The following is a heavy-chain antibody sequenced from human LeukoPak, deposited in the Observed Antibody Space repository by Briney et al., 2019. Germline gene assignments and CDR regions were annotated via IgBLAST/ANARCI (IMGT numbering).Heavy chain of an antibody. CDR1: GFTFSSYW. D-gene: IGHD3-3*01. V-gene: IGHV3-74*01. J-gene: IGHJ4*02. CDR3: ARDYRNYYDFWSGYSYYFDY. Sequence: GGSLRLSCAASGFTFSSYWMHWVRQAPGKGMVWVSRINSDGSSTSYADSVKGRFTISRDNAKNTLYLQMNSLRAEDTAVYYCARDYRNYYDFWSGYSYYFDYWGQGTLVTVSS. CDR2: INSDGSST.